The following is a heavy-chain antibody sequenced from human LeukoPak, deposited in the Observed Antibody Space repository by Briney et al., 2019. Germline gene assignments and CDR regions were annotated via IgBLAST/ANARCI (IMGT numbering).Heavy chain of an antibody. V-gene: IGHV4-30-2*01. J-gene: IGHJ4*02. D-gene: IGHD2-15*01. CDR3: ARDFRGVVGGYCSGGSCYFDY. Sequence: SQTLSLTCAASGGSVSSGGYSWSWIRQPPGKGLEWIGYIYHSGSTYYNPSLKSRVTISVDRSKNQFSLKLSSVTAADTAVYYCARDFRGVVGGYCSGGSCYFDYWGQGTLVTVSS. CDR2: IYHSGST. CDR1: GGSVSSGGYS.